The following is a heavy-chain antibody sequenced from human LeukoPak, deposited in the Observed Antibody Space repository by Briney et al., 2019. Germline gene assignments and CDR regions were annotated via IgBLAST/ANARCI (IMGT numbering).Heavy chain of an antibody. J-gene: IGHJ6*01. D-gene: IGHD3-10*01. Sequence: PGGSLRLSCAASGFTFSSYSMTWVRQAPGKGLEWVSSISSSSSYIYYADSVKGRFTISRDNAKNSLYLQMNSLRAEDTAVYYCAREIGSGSFPFVRSMDVWGQGTTVTVSS. CDR2: ISSSSSYI. V-gene: IGHV3-21*01. CDR1: GFTFSSYS. CDR3: AREIGSGSFPFVRSMDV.